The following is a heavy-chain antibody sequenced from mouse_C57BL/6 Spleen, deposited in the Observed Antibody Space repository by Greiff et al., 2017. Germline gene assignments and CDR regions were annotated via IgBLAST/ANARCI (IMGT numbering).Heavy chain of an antibody. CDR1: GFTFSSYA. CDR2: ISAGGSYT. D-gene: IGHD2-4*01. V-gene: IGHV5-4*01. CDR3: ARDSDNDGDFGY. Sequence: EVLLVESGGGLVKPGGSLKLSCAASGFTFSSYAMSWVRQTPEKRLEWVATISAGGSYTYYPDNVKGRFTISRDNAKNNLYLKISHLKSEDTAMYYCARDSDNDGDFGYWGQGATVTVSS. J-gene: IGHJ2*01.